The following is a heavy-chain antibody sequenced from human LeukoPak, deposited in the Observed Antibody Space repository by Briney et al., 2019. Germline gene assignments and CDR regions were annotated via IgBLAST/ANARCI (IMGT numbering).Heavy chain of an antibody. J-gene: IGHJ4*02. CDR2: INHSGST. CDR3: ARKGDY. V-gene: IGHV4-34*01. CDR1: GGSFSGYY. Sequence: SETLSLTCAVYGGSFSGYYWSWIRQPPGKGLGWIGEINHSGSTNYNPSLKSRVTISVDTSKNQFSLKLSSVTAADTAVYYCARKGDYWGQGTLVTVSS.